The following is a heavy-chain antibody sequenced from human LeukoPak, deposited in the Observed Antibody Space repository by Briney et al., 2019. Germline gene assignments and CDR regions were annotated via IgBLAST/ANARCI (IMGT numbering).Heavy chain of an antibody. V-gene: IGHV3-21*01. CDR2: VSSSSSYI. CDR1: GFTFSSYS. D-gene: IGHD1-26*01. CDR3: AREEELLSAFDI. J-gene: IGHJ3*02. Sequence: GGSLRLSCAASGFTFSSYSMNWVRQAPGKGLEWVSSVSSSSSYIYYADSVKGRFTISRDNAKNSLYLQMNSLRAEDTAVYYCAREEELLSAFDIWGQGTMVTVSS.